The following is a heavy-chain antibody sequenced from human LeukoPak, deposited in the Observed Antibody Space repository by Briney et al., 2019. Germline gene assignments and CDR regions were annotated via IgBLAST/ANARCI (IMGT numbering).Heavy chain of an antibody. CDR3: ARSPALGRFLEWSPGIYYDY. Sequence: SETLSLTCTVSGGSISSYYWSWIRQPPGKGLEWIGYIYYSGSTNYNPSLKSRVTISVDTSKNQFSLKLSSVTAADTAVYYCARSPALGRFLEWSPGIYYDYWGQGTLVTVSS. J-gene: IGHJ4*02. D-gene: IGHD3-3*01. CDR1: GGSISSYY. CDR2: IYYSGST. V-gene: IGHV4-59*01.